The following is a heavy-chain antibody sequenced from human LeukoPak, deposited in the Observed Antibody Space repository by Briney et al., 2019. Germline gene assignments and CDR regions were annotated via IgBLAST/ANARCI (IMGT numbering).Heavy chain of an antibody. CDR1: GFPFSDFA. CDR3: AKFEGALLGNYYMDV. V-gene: IGHV3-23*01. Sequence: GGPLSLSCAVSGFPFSDFAMSWVRQAPGKGLEWVSTISGGSDNTYFADSVKGRFTISRDNSKNTLFLQMVSLRAEDTAVYYCAKFEGALLGNYYMDVWGKGTTVTVSS. J-gene: IGHJ6*03. CDR2: ISGGSDNT.